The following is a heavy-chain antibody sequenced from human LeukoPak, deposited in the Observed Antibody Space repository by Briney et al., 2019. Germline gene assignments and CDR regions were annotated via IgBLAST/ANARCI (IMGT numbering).Heavy chain of an antibody. V-gene: IGHV3-7*01. Sequence: GGSLRLSCAASGFTFSTYWMSWVRQAPGKGLEWVANVKQDGSEKYYVDSVKGRFTISRDNAKNTLYLQMNSLRAEDTAVYYCARDRYYDAFDIWGQGTMVTVSS. CDR2: VKQDGSEK. CDR1: GFTFSTYW. D-gene: IGHD2-8*01. CDR3: ARDRYYDAFDI. J-gene: IGHJ3*02.